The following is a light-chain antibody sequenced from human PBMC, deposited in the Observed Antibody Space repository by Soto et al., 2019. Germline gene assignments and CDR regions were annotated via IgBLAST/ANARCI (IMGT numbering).Light chain of an antibody. J-gene: IGLJ2*01. CDR1: SSDVGGYNY. CDR3: SSYAGSSNLGV. CDR2: EVS. Sequence: QSALTQPPSASGSPGHSVTISCTGTSSDVGGYNYVSWYRQHPGKAPKLIIYEVSKRPSGVPDRFSGYKSGNTASLTVSGLHAEDEADYYCSSYAGSSNLGVFGGGTKGPS. V-gene: IGLV2-8*01.